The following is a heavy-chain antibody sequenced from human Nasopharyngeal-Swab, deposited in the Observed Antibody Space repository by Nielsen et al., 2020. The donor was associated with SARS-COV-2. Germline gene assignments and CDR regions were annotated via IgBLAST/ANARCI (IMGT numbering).Heavy chain of an antibody. CDR1: VGSISSGGYY. CDR3: ARARITMIVVVDAFDI. J-gene: IGHJ3*02. D-gene: IGHD3-22*01. Sequence: SETLSLTCTFSVGSISSGGYYWSWIRQHPGKALEWIGYIYYSGSTYYNPSLKSRVTISVDTSKNQFSLKLSSVTAADTAVYYCARARITMIVVVDAFDIWGQGTMVTVSS. V-gene: IGHV4-31*03. CDR2: IYYSGST.